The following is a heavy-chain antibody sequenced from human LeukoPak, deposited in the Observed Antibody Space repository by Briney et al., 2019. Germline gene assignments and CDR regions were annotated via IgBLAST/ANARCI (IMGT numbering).Heavy chain of an antibody. CDR1: GYTFTGYY. CDR2: IDPNTGGT. J-gene: IGHJ6*03. Sequence: ASVKVSCKASGYTFTGYYMHWVRQAPGQGLEWMGWIDPNTGGTNYAQRFQGSVTMARDTSLSTVYMELRRLTSDDTAVFYCARGYCSGSKCSGFYKYYYLDVWGKGTTVSVSS. V-gene: IGHV1-2*02. CDR3: ARGYCSGSKCSGFYKYYYLDV. D-gene: IGHD3-10*02.